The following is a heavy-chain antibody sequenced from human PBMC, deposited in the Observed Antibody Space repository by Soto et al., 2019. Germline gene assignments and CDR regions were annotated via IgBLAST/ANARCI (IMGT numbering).Heavy chain of an antibody. J-gene: IGHJ6*04. CDR3: AREGVAPYYYCGMDV. CDR1: GYTFTRSG. Sequence: ASVKVSCKASGYTFTRSGISWVRQAPGQGLEWMGWISTYNGDTNYAQTFQGRVTMTTDTSTSTVYMELRSLRSDDTAVYYCAREGVAPYYYCGMDVWGKGTPVTVPS. CDR2: ISTYNGDT. D-gene: IGHD5-12*01. V-gene: IGHV1-18*01.